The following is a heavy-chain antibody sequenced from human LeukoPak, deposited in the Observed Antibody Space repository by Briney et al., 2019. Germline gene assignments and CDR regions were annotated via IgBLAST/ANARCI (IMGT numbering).Heavy chain of an antibody. CDR1: GFTFSSYA. CDR3: AKGLRRDAFDI. CDR2: ISYDGSQK. V-gene: IGHV3-30*04. J-gene: IGHJ3*02. Sequence: GGSLRLSCAASGFTFSSYAMHWVRQTPGEALEWVAVISYDGSQKYYADSVKGRFTISRDNSQNTLYLQMNSLRAEDTAVYYCAKGLRRDAFDIWGQGTMVTVSS.